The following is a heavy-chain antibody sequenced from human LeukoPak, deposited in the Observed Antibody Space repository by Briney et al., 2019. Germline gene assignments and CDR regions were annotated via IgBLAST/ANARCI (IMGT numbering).Heavy chain of an antibody. CDR1: GGSFSGYY. D-gene: IGHD5-24*01. CDR2: INHSGST. Sequence: SETLSLTCAVYGGSFSGYYWSWIRQPPGKGLEWIGEINHSGSTNYNPSLKSRVTISVDTSKNQFSLKLSSVTAADTAVYYCASAEREGYFDYWGQGTLVTVSS. CDR3: ASAEREGYFDY. V-gene: IGHV4-34*01. J-gene: IGHJ4*02.